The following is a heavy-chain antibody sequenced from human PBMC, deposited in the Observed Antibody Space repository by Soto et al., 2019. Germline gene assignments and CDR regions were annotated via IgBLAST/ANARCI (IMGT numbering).Heavy chain of an antibody. D-gene: IGHD3-10*01. CDR1: GDSSVSSDYY. V-gene: IGHV4-39*01. J-gene: IGHJ5*02. CDR2: VYYSGST. CDR3: ARLLTLVRGVRNKWFDT. Sequence: QLQLQESGPGLVKPSETLSLTCTVSGDSSVSSDYYWGWIRQPPGKGLEWIGSVYYSGSTSYNPSLKSRVTISVDTSKNQCSLKLNSVTAADTAVYYCARLLTLVRGVRNKWFDTWGQGTLVTVSS.